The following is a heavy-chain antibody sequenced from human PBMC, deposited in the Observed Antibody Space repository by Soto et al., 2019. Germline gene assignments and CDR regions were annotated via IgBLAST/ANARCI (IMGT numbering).Heavy chain of an antibody. Sequence: GGSLRLSCVASGFTFSSYGMHWVRQAPGKGLEWVAVISYDGSNKYYADSVKGRFTISRDNSKNTLYLQMNSLRAEDTAVYYCAKEGLAAMVMHIDYWGQGTLVTVSS. V-gene: IGHV3-30*18. CDR3: AKEGLAAMVMHIDY. CDR1: GFTFSSYG. J-gene: IGHJ4*02. D-gene: IGHD5-18*01. CDR2: ISYDGSNK.